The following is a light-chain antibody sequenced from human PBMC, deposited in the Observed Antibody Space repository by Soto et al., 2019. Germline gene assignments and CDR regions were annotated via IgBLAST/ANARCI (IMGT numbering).Light chain of an antibody. Sequence: DILMTQSPSTLSASVGDRVTITCRASQSISSWLAWYQQKPGKAPKLLIYKASSLESGVPSRFSGSGSGTEFTLTISSLQPDDFATYYCQQYNSYSPMYTFGQGTKVDIK. CDR2: KAS. J-gene: IGKJ2*01. V-gene: IGKV1-5*03. CDR3: QQYNSYSPMYT. CDR1: QSISSW.